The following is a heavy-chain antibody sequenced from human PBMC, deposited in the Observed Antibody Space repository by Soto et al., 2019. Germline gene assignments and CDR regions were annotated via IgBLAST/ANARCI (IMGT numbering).Heavy chain of an antibody. J-gene: IGHJ4*02. CDR1: GYTFTSYY. Sequence: ASVKVSCKASGYTFTSYYMHWVRQAPGQGLEWMGILNPSGGRTSYAQKFQGRVTMTRDTSTSTVYMELSSLRSEDTAVYYCARVYCSGGSCYSIDYWGQGTLVTVSS. CDR3: ARVYCSGGSCYSIDY. D-gene: IGHD2-15*01. V-gene: IGHV1-46*03. CDR2: LNPSGGRT.